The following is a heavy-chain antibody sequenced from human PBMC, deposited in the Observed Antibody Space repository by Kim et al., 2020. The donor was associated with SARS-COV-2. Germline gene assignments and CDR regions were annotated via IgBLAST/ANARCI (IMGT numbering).Heavy chain of an antibody. CDR1: GYSFTSYW. J-gene: IGHJ3*02. Sequence: GASLKISCKGSGYSFTSYWISWVRQMPGKGLEWMGRIDPSDSYTNYSPSFQGHVTISADKSISTAYLQWSSLKASDTAMYYCAGKHLNWNDGDDAFDIWGQGTMVTVSS. CDR3: AGKHLNWNDGDDAFDI. CDR2: IDPSDSYT. V-gene: IGHV5-10-1*01. D-gene: IGHD1-20*01.